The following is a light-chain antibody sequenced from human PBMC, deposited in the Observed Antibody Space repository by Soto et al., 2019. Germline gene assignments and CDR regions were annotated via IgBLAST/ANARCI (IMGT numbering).Light chain of an antibody. CDR1: SSNIGSYP. J-gene: IGLJ1*01. CDR2: SDD. Sequence: QSALTQSPSASGTPGQRVTISCYGSSSNIGSYPVYWYQQLPGTAPKLLINSDDQRPSGVPDRFSASKSGTSASLAISGLRSEDEADYYCAAWDASLSGNVFGAGTKVTVL. CDR3: AAWDASLSGNV. V-gene: IGLV1-47*02.